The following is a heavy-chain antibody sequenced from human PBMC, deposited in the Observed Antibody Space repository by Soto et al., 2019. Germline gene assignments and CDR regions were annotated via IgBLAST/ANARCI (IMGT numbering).Heavy chain of an antibody. J-gene: IGHJ6*02. CDR3: AKDHSTGSGYYYYGMDV. D-gene: IGHD2-2*01. CDR2: ISYDGSNK. CDR1: ARHFSSYG. Sequence: GVSRRLSLPPAARHFSSYGMRLVRQAPGKGLEWVAVISYDGSNKYYADSGKGRFTIFRDNSKNPLYLQMNRLRGEDTAVYYCAKDHSTGSGYYYYGMDVWGQGTTVTVSS. V-gene: IGHV3-30*18.